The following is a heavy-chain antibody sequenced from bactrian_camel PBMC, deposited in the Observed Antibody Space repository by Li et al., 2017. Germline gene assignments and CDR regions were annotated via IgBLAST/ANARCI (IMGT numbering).Heavy chain of an antibody. CDR3: VAEDDEDYVAGYYYSD. CDR2: LNWSGDYI. V-gene: IGHV3S25*01. J-gene: IGHJ4*01. CDR1: GFTFSNNW. Sequence: QLVESGGGSVQAGGSLTLSCAASGFTFSNNWMHWVRQAPGKEREGAACLNWSGDYIQYSDSVKGRFTVSRDNAKNTVYLQMNSLKPEDTAVYYCVAEDDEDYVAGYYYSDWGQGTQVTVS. D-gene: IGHD2*01.